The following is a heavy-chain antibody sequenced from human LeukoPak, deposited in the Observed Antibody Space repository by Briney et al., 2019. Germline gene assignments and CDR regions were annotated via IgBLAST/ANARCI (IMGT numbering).Heavy chain of an antibody. Sequence: GSSVKVSSKAAAGTFSSYAISWVRQAPGQGLEWRGGIIPIFGTANYAQKFQGRVTITTDESTSTAYMELSSLRSEDTAVYYCARGTTRNAYYYYYMDVWGKGTTVTVSS. CDR1: AGTFSSYA. D-gene: IGHD4-17*01. CDR3: ARGTTRNAYYYYYMDV. J-gene: IGHJ6*03. CDR2: IIPIFGTA. V-gene: IGHV1-69*05.